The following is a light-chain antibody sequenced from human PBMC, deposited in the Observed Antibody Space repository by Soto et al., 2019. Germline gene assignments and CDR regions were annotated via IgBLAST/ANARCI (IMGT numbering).Light chain of an antibody. CDR3: QQYDNKPPIT. Sequence: EIVMTQSPATLSASPGERATLSCRARQSVSSSLAWYQQKPGQAPKLLMYATSTRATGIPDRFSGSGSGTEFSLTSSSLQSEDFAVHHCQQYDNKPPITFGQGTRLEIK. J-gene: IGKJ5*01. CDR2: ATS. CDR1: QSVSSS. V-gene: IGKV3-15*01.